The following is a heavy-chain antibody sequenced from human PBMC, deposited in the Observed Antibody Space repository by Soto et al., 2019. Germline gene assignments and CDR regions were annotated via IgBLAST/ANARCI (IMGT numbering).Heavy chain of an antibody. J-gene: IGHJ4*02. CDR3: ARDSTYCGDDCYTGWAFDY. CDR2: IKQDGSEK. V-gene: IGHV3-7*03. CDR1: GFILTSYW. Sequence: PGGSLRLSCAASGFILTSYWMTWVRQAPGKXLEWVAIIKQDGSEKYYADSVKGRSTISRDSAKNSLNLQMNSLRAEDTAVYYCARDSTYCGDDCYTGWAFDYWGQGILVTVSS. D-gene: IGHD2-21*02.